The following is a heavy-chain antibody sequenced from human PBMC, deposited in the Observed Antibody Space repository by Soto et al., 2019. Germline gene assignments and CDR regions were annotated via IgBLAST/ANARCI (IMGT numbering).Heavy chain of an antibody. V-gene: IGHV3-30*18. J-gene: IGHJ4*02. D-gene: IGHD1-26*01. CDR3: AKDSGGGNDY. CDR2: ISYDGSNK. Sequence: QVQLVESGGGVVQPGRSLRLSCAASGFTFSSYGMHWVRQAPGKGLEWVAVISYDGSNKYYADSVKGRFTISRDNSKNTLYLQMNSLRAEDTAVYYCAKDSGGGNDYWGQGTLVTVSS. CDR1: GFTFSSYG.